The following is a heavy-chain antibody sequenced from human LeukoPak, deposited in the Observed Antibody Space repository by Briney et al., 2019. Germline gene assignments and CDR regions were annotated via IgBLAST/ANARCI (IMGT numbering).Heavy chain of an antibody. Sequence: ASVKVSCKASGGTFSSYAISWVRQAPGQGLEWMGGIIPIFGTANYAQKFQGRVTITADESTSTAYMELSSLRSEDTAVYYCARAPITIFGVVNPYYFDYWGQGTLVTVSS. D-gene: IGHD3-3*01. J-gene: IGHJ4*02. V-gene: IGHV1-69*13. CDR1: GGTFSSYA. CDR2: IIPIFGTA. CDR3: ARAPITIFGVVNPYYFDY.